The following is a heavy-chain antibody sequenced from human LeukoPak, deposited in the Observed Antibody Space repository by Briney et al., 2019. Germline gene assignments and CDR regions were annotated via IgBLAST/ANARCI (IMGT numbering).Heavy chain of an antibody. CDR3: ARYSFDGSDYLLDY. CDR1: GFTFSDYY. V-gene: IGHV3-11*03. D-gene: IGHD3-22*01. J-gene: IGHJ4*02. CDR2: ISGSSSDT. Sequence: PGGALRLSCAASGFTFSDYYMTCIRQAPGRGLEWVSYISGSSSDTNYADSVKGRFTISRDNAKNSLSLQMTSLSADDTALYYCARYSFDGSDYLLDYWGQGTLVTVSS.